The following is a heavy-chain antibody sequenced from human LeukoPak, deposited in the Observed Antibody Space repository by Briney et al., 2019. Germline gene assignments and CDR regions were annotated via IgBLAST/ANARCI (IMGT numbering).Heavy chain of an antibody. CDR2: INHSGTT. J-gene: IGHJ4*02. Sequence: SSETLSLTCAVYGGSFSGYYWTWIRQPPGKGLEWIGEINHSGTTKYNSSLKSRVTISVDTSKNQFSLKLSSVTAADTAVYYCARGGGSHLSRFDYWGQGTLVTVSS. V-gene: IGHV4-34*01. CDR1: GGSFSGYY. D-gene: IGHD1-26*01. CDR3: ARGGGSHLSRFDY.